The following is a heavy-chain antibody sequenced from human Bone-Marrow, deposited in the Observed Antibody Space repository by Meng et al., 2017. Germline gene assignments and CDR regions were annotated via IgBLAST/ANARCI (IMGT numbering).Heavy chain of an antibody. Sequence: ASVKVSCKPSGYNFPDYYIHWVRRAPGQGLEWMGRINPKSGDTHYAQKFQARVTMTGDTSISTAYMELSGLRSDDTAMYYCARDRGRTTGTTDYYFDYWGQGTLVTVSS. V-gene: IGHV1-2*06. CDR3: ARDRGRTTGTTDYYFDY. J-gene: IGHJ4*02. CDR2: INPKSGDT. CDR1: GYNFPDYY. D-gene: IGHD1-1*01.